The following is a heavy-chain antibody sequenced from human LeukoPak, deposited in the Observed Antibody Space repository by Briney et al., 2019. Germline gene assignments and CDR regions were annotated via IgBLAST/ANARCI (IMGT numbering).Heavy chain of an antibody. CDR3: AGATATGTGRAFHY. CDR1: GDSITAYY. Sequence: SESLSLTCAVYGDSITAYYWTWIRQPPGKRLEWIVEGRHSGSTNYNPSLKRLVTMSVDMYKNLFSQKLNSVTAADAAVYYCAGATATGTGRAFHYWAQGNLVPVSS. D-gene: IGHD3-10*01. V-gene: IGHV4-34*01. CDR2: GRHSGST. J-gene: IGHJ4*02.